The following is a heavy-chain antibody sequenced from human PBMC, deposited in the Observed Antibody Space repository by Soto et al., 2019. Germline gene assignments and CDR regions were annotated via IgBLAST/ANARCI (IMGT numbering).Heavy chain of an antibody. CDR3: ARGPISSSSSYYYYYYMDV. J-gene: IGHJ6*03. Sequence: GGSLRLSCAASGFTFSSYSMNWVRQAPGKGLEWVSYISSSSSTIYYADSVKGRFTISRDNAKNSLYLQMNSLRAEDTAVYYCARGPISSSSSYYYYYYMDVWGKGTTVTVSS. V-gene: IGHV3-48*01. CDR2: ISSSSSTI. D-gene: IGHD6-6*01. CDR1: GFTFSSYS.